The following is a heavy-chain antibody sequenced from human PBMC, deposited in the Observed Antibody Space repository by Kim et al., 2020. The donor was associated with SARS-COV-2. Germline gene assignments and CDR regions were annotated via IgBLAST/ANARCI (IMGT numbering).Heavy chain of an antibody. J-gene: IGHJ6*02. CDR3: AREGERGAGDLDYYYGMDV. D-gene: IGHD1-1*01. Sequence: GGSLRLSCAASGFTFSSYAMHWVRQAPGKGLEWVAVISYDGSNKYYADSVKGRFTISRDNSKNTLYLQMNSLRAEDTAVYYCAREGERGAGDLDYYYGMDVWGQGTTVTVSS. CDR1: GFTFSSYA. V-gene: IGHV3-30*04. CDR2: ISYDGSNK.